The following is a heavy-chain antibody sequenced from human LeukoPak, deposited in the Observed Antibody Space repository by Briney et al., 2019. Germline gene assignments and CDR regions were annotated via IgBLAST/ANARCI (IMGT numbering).Heavy chain of an antibody. D-gene: IGHD1-14*01. Sequence: SETLSLTCAVYDGSFSGYYWSWIRQPPGKGLEWIGSIYYSGSTYYNPSLKSRVTISVDTSKNQFSLKLSSVTAADTAVYYCASGYDHGQFDYWGQGTLVTVSS. CDR3: ASGYDHGQFDY. J-gene: IGHJ4*02. CDR2: IYYSGST. V-gene: IGHV4-34*01. CDR1: DGSFSGYY.